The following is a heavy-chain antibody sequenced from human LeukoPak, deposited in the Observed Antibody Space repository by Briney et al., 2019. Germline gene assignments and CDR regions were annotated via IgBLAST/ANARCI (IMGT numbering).Heavy chain of an antibody. J-gene: IGHJ4*02. Sequence: GGSLRLSCAASGFTFSSYSMNWVRQAPGKGLEWVSYISSSSSTIYYADSVKGRFTISRDNAGNSLSLQMDSLRVEDTAVYYCTRELLSLQQGLDYWGQGTLVTVSS. CDR2: ISSSSSTI. D-gene: IGHD2/OR15-2a*01. CDR1: GFTFSSYS. CDR3: TRELLSLQQGLDY. V-gene: IGHV3-48*04.